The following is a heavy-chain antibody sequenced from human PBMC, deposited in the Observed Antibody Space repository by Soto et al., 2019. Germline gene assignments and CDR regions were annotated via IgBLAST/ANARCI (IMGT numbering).Heavy chain of an antibody. CDR2: ITSESSYI. CDR1: GFTFSNYG. J-gene: IGHJ4*02. V-gene: IGHV3-21*01. D-gene: IGHD5-12*01. Sequence: GVSLRLSCAASGFTFSNYGMSWVRQAPGKGLEWVSSITSESSYIYYADSLKGRFTISRDNAKNSLYLQMNSLRAEDTAVYYCARVDGYTYPNDYWGQGTLVTVSS. CDR3: ARVDGYTYPNDY.